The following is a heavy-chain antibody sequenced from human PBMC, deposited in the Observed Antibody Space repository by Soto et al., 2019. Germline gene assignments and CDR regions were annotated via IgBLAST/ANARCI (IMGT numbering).Heavy chain of an antibody. CDR2: ISYGGST. CDR1: GGSINSGGYC. V-gene: IGHV4-31*03. D-gene: IGHD5-18*01. Sequence: QVQLQESGPGLVKPSQTLSLTCTVSGGSINSGGYCWSWIRQHPGKGLDWIGCISYGGSTSCNPSLKSRVTISVDTSKNQFSLKLSSVTAADTAVYYCSRGILVWGQGTLIPVSS. J-gene: IGHJ4*02. CDR3: SRGILV.